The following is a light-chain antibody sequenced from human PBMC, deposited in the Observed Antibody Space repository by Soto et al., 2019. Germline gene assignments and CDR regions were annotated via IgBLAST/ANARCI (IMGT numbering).Light chain of an antibody. J-gene: IGKJ2*01. V-gene: IGKV2-24*01. CDR3: MQALQTPYT. CDR2: KIS. Sequence: DIVMTQTPLSSPVTLGQPASISCRSSQSLVHGDGNTYLSWLQQRPGQPPRLLIYKISKRSSGVPDRFSGSGAGTDFTLKISKVEAEDVGVYYCMQALQTPYTFGQGTKLEIK. CDR1: QSLVHGDGNTY.